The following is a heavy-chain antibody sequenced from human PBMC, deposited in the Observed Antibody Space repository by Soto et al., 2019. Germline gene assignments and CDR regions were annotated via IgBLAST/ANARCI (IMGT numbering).Heavy chain of an antibody. Sequence: PSETLSLTCXVXGGSISSYYWSWIRQPPGKGLEWIGYIYYSGSTNYNPSLKSRVTISVDTSKNQFSLKLSSVTAADTAVYYCARDRGYSYGAFEYWGQGTLVTVSS. CDR3: ARDRGYSYGAFEY. D-gene: IGHD5-18*01. J-gene: IGHJ4*02. CDR1: GGSISSYY. CDR2: IYYSGST. V-gene: IGHV4-59*01.